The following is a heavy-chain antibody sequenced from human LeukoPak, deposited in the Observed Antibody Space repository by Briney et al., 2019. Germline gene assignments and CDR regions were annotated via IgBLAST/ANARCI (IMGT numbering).Heavy chain of an antibody. V-gene: IGHV1-18*01. CDR3: AKDPTHYRVWDYYETIGLSY. J-gene: IGHJ4*02. D-gene: IGHD3-22*01. CDR2: ISAYNGNT. CDR1: GYTFTSYG. Sequence: ASVKVSCKASGYTFTSYGISWVRQAPGQGLEWMGWISAYNGNTHYAQKLQGRVTMTTDTSTSTAYMELRSLRSDDTAVYYCAKDPTHYRVWDYYETIGLSYWGQGTLVTVSS.